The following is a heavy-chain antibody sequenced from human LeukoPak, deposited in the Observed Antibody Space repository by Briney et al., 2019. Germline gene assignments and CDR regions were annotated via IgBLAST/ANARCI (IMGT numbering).Heavy chain of an antibody. Sequence: GGSLRLSCAASGFSFSSYWMSWVRQAPGKGLEWVANIKQDGSENFYADSLKGRFTISRDNAKNSVFLQMSSLRAEDTAIYYCARGRFTDNGVFDYWGRGTLVIVSS. CDR2: IKQDGSEN. D-gene: IGHD1-14*01. CDR1: GFSFSSYW. V-gene: IGHV3-7*01. CDR3: ARGRFTDNGVFDY. J-gene: IGHJ4*02.